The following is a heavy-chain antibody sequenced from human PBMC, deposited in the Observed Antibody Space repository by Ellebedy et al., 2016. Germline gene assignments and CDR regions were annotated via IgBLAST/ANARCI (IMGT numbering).Heavy chain of an antibody. CDR2: TTPNSGKR. J-gene: IGHJ4*02. CDR1: GYTFSNYY. CDR3: ARDFGAASGWSYDY. D-gene: IGHD6-19*01. Sequence: ASVKVSCXASGYTFSNYYIHWVRQAPGQGLEWMGWTTPNSGKRGYAQKFQGRVTMTTNTSINTAYMELSSLRSEDTAMYYCARDFGAASGWSYDYWGQGVLVTVSS. V-gene: IGHV1-8*02.